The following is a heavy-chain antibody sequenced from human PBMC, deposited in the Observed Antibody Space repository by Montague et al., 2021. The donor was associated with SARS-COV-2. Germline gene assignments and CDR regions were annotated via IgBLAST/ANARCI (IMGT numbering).Heavy chain of an antibody. CDR3: AHRRRGWYGPYFDY. CDR2: IYWDDDK. V-gene: IGHV2-5*02. Sequence: PALVKPTQTLTLTCTFSGFSLSTSGVGVGWIRQPPGKALEWLALIYWDDDKRSSPSLKSRLTITKDTSKNQVVLTMTNMDPVDTATYYCAHRRRGWYGPYFDYWGQGTLVTVAS. D-gene: IGHD6-19*01. J-gene: IGHJ4*02. CDR1: GFSLSTSGVG.